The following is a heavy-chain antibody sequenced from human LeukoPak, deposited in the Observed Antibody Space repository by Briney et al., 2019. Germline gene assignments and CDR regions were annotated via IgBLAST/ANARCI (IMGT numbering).Heavy chain of an antibody. J-gene: IGHJ3*02. V-gene: IGHV3-11*01. Sequence: GGSLRLSCAASGFTFSDYYMSWIRQAPGKGLEWVSYISRSGSTIYYADSVKGRFTISRDNAKNSLYLQMNSLRAEETPVYYCARAIEYHDAFDIWGQGTMVTVSS. CDR3: ARAIEYHDAFDI. CDR2: ISRSGSTI. CDR1: GFTFSDYY. D-gene: IGHD6-6*01.